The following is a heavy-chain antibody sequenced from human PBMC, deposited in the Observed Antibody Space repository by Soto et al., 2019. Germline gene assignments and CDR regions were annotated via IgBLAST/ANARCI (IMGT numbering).Heavy chain of an antibody. CDR3: ARLRRWIDP. CDR1: GGSISSGGYY. V-gene: IGHV4-31*03. D-gene: IGHD3-16*01. CDR2: IYYNGRT. J-gene: IGHJ5*02. Sequence: SETLSLTCTVSGGSISSGGYYWSWIRQHPGKGLEWIGYIYYNGRTNYNPSVKGRVTISVDTSKNQFSLKLSSVTAADTAVYYCARLRRWIDPWGQGTLVTVSS.